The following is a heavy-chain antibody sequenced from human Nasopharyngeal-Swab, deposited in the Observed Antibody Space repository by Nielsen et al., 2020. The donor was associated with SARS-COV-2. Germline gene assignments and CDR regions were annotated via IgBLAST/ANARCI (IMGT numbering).Heavy chain of an antibody. D-gene: IGHD1-1*01. CDR1: GFTFGSFG. CDR3: AKVNWNRKREGRDR. CDR2: ISPSSGYI. Sequence: GGSLRLSCAGSGFTFGSFGMTWVRQAPGKGLEWVSYISPSSGYIYYAESLKGRFTISRDDSKSTLYLQMNSLTGEDTATYYCAKVNWNRKREGRDRWGPGTLVTVSS. V-gene: IGHV3-21*04. J-gene: IGHJ5*02.